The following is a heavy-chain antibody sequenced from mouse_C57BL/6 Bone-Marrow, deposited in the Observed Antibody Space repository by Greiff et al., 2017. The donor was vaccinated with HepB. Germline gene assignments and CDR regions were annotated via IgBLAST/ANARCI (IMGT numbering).Heavy chain of an antibody. CDR2: IDPENGDT. V-gene: IGHV14-4*01. Sequence: EVMLVESGAELVRPGASVKLSCTASGFNIKDDYMHWVKQRPEQGLEWIGWIDPENGDTEYASKFQGKATITADTSSNTASLQLSSLTSEDTAVYYCTIYYYGAYAMDYWGQGTSVTVSS. CDR1: GFNIKDDY. J-gene: IGHJ4*01. D-gene: IGHD1-1*01. CDR3: TIYYYGAYAMDY.